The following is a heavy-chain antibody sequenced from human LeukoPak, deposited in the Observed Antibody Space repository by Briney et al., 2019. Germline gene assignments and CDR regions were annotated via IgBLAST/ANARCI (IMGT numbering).Heavy chain of an antibody. J-gene: IGHJ4*02. V-gene: IGHV3-23*01. Sequence: GGSLRLSCAASGFTFSSYGMSWVRQFPGKGLEWVSTITSSGGSTYYTDSVKGRFTISRDSSKNTLYLQMNSLRVEDTAVYYCAKARVGEAGASDYWGQGTLLTVSS. CDR3: AKARVGEAGASDY. D-gene: IGHD6-13*01. CDR1: GFTFSSYG. CDR2: ITSSGGST.